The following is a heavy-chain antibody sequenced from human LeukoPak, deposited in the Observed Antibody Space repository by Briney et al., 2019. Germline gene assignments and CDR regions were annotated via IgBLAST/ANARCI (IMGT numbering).Heavy chain of an antibody. CDR2: ISGSGGST. J-gene: IGHJ4*02. V-gene: IGHV3-23*01. D-gene: IGHD2-15*01. CDR1: GFTFSSYS. CDR3: ANRCSGGSCYSDDY. Sequence: GGSLRLSCAASGFTFSSYSMNWVRQAPGKGLEWVSNISGSGGSTYYADSVKGRFTISRDNSKNTLYLQMNSLRAEDTAVYYCANRCSGGSCYSDDYWGQGTLVTVSS.